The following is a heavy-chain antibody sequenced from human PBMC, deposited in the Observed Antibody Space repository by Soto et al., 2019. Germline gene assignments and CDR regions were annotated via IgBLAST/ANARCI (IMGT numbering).Heavy chain of an antibody. CDR3: AKVEMAGGFDY. CDR1: GFTFSSYA. D-gene: IGHD6-19*01. J-gene: IGHJ4*02. Sequence: EVQLLESGGGLIQPGGSLRLSCAASGFTFSSYAMTWVHQAPGKGLEWVSLISGSGGITYYADSVKGRFTISRDNSKSTLYLQMNSLRAEDTAVYYCAKVEMAGGFDYWGQGTLVTVSS. V-gene: IGHV3-23*01. CDR2: ISGSGGIT.